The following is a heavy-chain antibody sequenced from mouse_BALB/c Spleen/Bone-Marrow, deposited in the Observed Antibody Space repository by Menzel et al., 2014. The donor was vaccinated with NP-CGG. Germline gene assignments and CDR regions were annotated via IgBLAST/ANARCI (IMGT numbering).Heavy chain of an antibody. V-gene: IGHV5-4*02. CDR3: ARIYYDYDGGVYYYAMDY. CDR2: ISDGGSYT. CDR1: GFTFSDYY. D-gene: IGHD2-4*01. J-gene: IGHJ4*01. Sequence: DVQLVESGGGLVKPGGSLKLSCAASGFTFSDYYMYWVRQTPEKRLEWVATISDGGSYTYYPDSVKGRFTISRDNAKSNLYLQMSSLKSEDTAMYYCARIYYDYDGGVYYYAMDYWGQGTSVTVSS.